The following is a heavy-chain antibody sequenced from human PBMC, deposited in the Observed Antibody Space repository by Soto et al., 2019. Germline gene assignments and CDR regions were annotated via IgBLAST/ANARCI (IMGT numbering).Heavy chain of an antibody. D-gene: IGHD6-19*01. Sequence: QVQLVQSGAEEKKPGASVKVSCKASGYTFTSYAMHWVRQAPGQRLEWMGWINAGNGNTKYSQKFQGRVTITRDTSASTAYMELSSLRSEDTAVYYCANNLAVAGPYGMDVWGQGTTVTVSS. CDR3: ANNLAVAGPYGMDV. V-gene: IGHV1-3*05. CDR1: GYTFTSYA. J-gene: IGHJ6*02. CDR2: INAGNGNT.